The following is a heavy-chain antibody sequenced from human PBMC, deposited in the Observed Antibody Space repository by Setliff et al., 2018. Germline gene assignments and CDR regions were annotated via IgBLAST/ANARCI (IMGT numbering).Heavy chain of an antibody. CDR1: GGSFSDYY. D-gene: IGHD4-17*01. CDR3: ARETTMTYYFYYMDV. Sequence: PSETLSLTCAVYGGSFSDYYWSWIRQSPGKGLEWIGEINHSGSTNYNPSLKTRVTISVDTSKNQFSLTLSSVTAVDTAVYYCARETTMTYYFYYMDVWGKGTTVTVSS. CDR2: INHSGST. J-gene: IGHJ6*03. V-gene: IGHV4-34*01.